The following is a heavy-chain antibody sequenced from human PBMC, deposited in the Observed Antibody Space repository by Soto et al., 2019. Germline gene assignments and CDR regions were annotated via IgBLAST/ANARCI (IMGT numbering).Heavy chain of an antibody. CDR2: ISSSGTTI. CDR3: ASMIFGVVNDYSYYGMDV. D-gene: IGHD3-3*01. Sequence: GGALRLSCTSSGVSFSSYEMNYVRQAPGKGLEWVSYISSSGTTIYYAGSVKGRFTISRDNAKNSLYLQMNSLRAEDTAVYYCASMIFGVVNDYSYYGMDVWGQGTTVTVSS. CDR1: GVSFSSYE. J-gene: IGHJ6*02. V-gene: IGHV3-48*03.